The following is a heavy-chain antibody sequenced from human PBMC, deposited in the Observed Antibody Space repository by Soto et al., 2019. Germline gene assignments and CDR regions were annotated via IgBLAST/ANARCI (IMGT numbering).Heavy chain of an antibody. Sequence: ASVKVSCKASGYTFTSYGISWVRQAPGQGLEWMGWISAYNGNTNYAQKLQGRVTMTTDTSTRTAYMELRSLRSDDTAVYYCARIAFIEDIVVVPAAKAGWFDPWGQGTLVTVSS. CDR2: ISAYNGNT. D-gene: IGHD2-2*01. J-gene: IGHJ5*02. CDR1: GYTFTSYG. V-gene: IGHV1-18*01. CDR3: ARIAFIEDIVVVPAAKAGWFDP.